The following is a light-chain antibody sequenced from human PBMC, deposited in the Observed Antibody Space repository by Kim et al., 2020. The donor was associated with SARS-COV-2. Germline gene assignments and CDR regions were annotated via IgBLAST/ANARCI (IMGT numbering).Light chain of an antibody. V-gene: IGKV4-1*01. J-gene: IGKJ1*01. CDR1: QSILHTSHNKNY. Sequence: ATINCKSSQSILHTSHNKNYLAWYQQKPGQPPKWLIYWASTRESGVPDRFSGSGSGTDFTLIISSLQAEDMAVYYCQKYYSSPWTFGHGTKVDIK. CDR2: WAS. CDR3: QKYYSSPWT.